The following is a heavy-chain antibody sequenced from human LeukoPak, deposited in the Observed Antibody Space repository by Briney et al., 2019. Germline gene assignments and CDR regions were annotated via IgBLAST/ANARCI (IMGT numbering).Heavy chain of an antibody. CDR3: TRESNDFLTGYYDY. D-gene: IGHD3-9*01. V-gene: IGHV3-13*01. J-gene: IGHJ4*02. CDR2: IGTVGDT. Sequence: GGSLRLSCAASGFTFSTYDFHWVRQVTGKGLEWVSAIGTVGDTHYPGSVKGRFTISRENAKNSVYLQMDSLRAEDTAVYYCTRESNDFLTGYYDYWGQGILVTVSS. CDR1: GFTFSTYD.